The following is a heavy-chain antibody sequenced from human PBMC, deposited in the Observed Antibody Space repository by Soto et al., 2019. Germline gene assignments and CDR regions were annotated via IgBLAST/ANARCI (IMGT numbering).Heavy chain of an antibody. CDR2: IYYSGST. CDR3: ARRRGYSFYFDY. V-gene: IGHV4-31*03. Sequence: SETLSLTCTDSGGSISSGGYYWSWIRQHPGKGLEWIGYIYYSGSTYYNQSLKSRVTISVDTSKNQFSLKLSSVTAADTAVYYCARRRGYSFYFDYWGQGTLVPVSS. CDR1: GGSISSGGYY. J-gene: IGHJ4*02. D-gene: IGHD5-18*01.